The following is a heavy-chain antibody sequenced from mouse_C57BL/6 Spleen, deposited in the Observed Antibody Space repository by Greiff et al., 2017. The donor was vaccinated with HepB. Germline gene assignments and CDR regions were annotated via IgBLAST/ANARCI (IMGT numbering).Heavy chain of an antibody. J-gene: IGHJ1*03. Sequence: EVQLQQSGPELVKPGASVKISCKASGYTFTDYYMNWVKQSHGKSLEWIGDINPNNGGTSYNQKFKGKATLTVDKSSSTAYMELRSLTSEDSAVYYCYLSWYFDVWGTGTTVTVSS. CDR1: GYTFTDYY. D-gene: IGHD5-1*01. CDR3: YLSWYFDV. CDR2: INPNNGGT. V-gene: IGHV1-26*01.